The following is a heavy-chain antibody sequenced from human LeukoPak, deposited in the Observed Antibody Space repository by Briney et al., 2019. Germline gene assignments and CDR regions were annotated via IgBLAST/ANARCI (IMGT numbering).Heavy chain of an antibody. CDR3: ARVGVIAAAGQAFDY. CDR2: INHSGST. V-gene: IGHV4-34*01. Sequence: SETLSLTCAVYGGSFSGYYWSWIRQPPGKGLEWIGEINHSGSTNYNPSLKSRVTISVDTSKNQFSLKLSSVTAADTAVYYCARVGVIAAAGQAFDYWGQGTLVTVSS. J-gene: IGHJ4*02. D-gene: IGHD6-13*01. CDR1: GGSFSGYY.